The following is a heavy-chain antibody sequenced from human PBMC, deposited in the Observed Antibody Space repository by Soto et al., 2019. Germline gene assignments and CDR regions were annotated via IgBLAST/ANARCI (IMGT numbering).Heavy chain of an antibody. D-gene: IGHD3-9*01. J-gene: IGHJ4*02. CDR2: IEHDGSER. CDR3: ARILLTGYYDY. V-gene: IGHV3-7*04. CDR1: GFTFSSYW. Sequence: GGSLRLSCAASGFTFSSYWMTWVRQAPGKGLEWVANIEHDGSERYYVDSVRGRFTISRDNAKNSLYLQMNSLRAEDTAVYYCARILLTGYYDYWGPGTLVTVSS.